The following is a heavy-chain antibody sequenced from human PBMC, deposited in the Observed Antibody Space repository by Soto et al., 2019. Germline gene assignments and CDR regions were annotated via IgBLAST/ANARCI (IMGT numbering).Heavy chain of an antibody. Sequence: ASVKVSCKASGYTFTSYAMHWVRQAPGQRLEWMGWINAGNGNTKYSQKFQGRVTITRDTSASTAYMELGSLRSEDTAVYYCARDVYYDFWSGYFPADYYYGMDVWGQGTTVTVSS. CDR3: ARDVYYDFWSGYFPADYYYGMDV. CDR2: INAGNGNT. J-gene: IGHJ6*02. D-gene: IGHD3-3*01. V-gene: IGHV1-3*01. CDR1: GYTFTSYA.